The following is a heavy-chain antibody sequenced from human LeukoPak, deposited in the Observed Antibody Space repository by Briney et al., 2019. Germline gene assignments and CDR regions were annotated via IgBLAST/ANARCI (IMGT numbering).Heavy chain of an antibody. J-gene: IGHJ4*02. Sequence: ASVKVSCKASGGTFSSYAISWVRQAPGQGLEWMGGIIPIFGTANYAQKFQGRVTITTDESTSTAYMELSSLRSEDTAVYYCARVGRRITIFGVVRGGHFDYWGQGTLVTVSS. CDR1: GGTFSSYA. D-gene: IGHD3-3*01. CDR2: IIPIFGTA. CDR3: ARVGRRITIFGVVRGGHFDY. V-gene: IGHV1-69*05.